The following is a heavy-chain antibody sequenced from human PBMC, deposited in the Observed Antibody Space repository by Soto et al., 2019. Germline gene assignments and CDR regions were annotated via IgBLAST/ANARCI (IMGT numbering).Heavy chain of an antibody. CDR3: ARGGSDSSSWYNWFDP. J-gene: IGHJ5*02. D-gene: IGHD6-13*01. CDR1: GYTFTSYA. V-gene: IGHV1-3*01. Sequence: ASVKVSCKASGYTFTSYAMHWVRQAPGQRLEWMGWINAGNGNTKYSQKFQGRVTITRDTSASTAYMELSSLRSEDTAVYYCARGGSDSSSWYNWFDPWGQGTLVTVSS. CDR2: INAGNGNT.